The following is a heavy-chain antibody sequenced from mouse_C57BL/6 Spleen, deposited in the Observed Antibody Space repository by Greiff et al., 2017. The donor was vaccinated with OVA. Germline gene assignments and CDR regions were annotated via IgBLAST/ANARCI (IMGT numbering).Heavy chain of an antibody. Sequence: VQLQESGAELVRPGASVTLSCKASGYTFTDYEMHWVKQTPVHGLEWIGAIDPETGGTAYNQKFKGKAILTADKSSSTAYMELRSLTSEDSAVYYCTPPPDAMDYWGQGTSVTVSS. CDR3: TPPPDAMDY. CDR2: IDPETGGT. CDR1: GYTFTDYE. J-gene: IGHJ4*01. V-gene: IGHV1-15*01.